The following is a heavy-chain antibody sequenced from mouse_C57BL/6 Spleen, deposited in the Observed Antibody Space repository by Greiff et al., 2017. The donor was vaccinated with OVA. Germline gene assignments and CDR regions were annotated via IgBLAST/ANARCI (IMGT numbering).Heavy chain of an antibody. CDR3: ARRVITTVVERYFDV. D-gene: IGHD1-1*01. Sequence: QVQLQQPGAELVKPGASVKLSCKASGYTFTSYWMQWVKQRPGQGLEWIGEIDPSDSYTNYNQKFKGKATLTVDTSSSTAYMQLSSLTSEDSAVYYCARRVITTVVERYFDVWGTGTTVTVSS. CDR2: IDPSDSYT. CDR1: GYTFTSYW. V-gene: IGHV1-50*01. J-gene: IGHJ1*03.